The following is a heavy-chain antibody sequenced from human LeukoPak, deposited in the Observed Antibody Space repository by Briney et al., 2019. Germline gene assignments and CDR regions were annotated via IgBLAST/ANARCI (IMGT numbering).Heavy chain of an antibody. CDR1: GYSFSTYW. J-gene: IGHJ2*01. CDR3: ARLYSNYGFGSGYFDL. V-gene: IGHV5-51*01. D-gene: IGHD4-11*01. CDR2: IWPGDSET. Sequence: GESLKISCQGSGYSFSTYWLVWLRQMPGKGLECMGIIWPGDSETKYSPSFQGQVTISADKSISTAYLQLNNLKASDTAMYYCARLYSNYGFGSGYFDLWGRGTLVTVSS.